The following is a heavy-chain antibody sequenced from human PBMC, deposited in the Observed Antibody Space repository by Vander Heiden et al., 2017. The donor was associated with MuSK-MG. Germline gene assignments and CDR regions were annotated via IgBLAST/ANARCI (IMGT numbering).Heavy chain of an antibody. Sequence: QVQLVQSGAEVKKPGASVKVSCKASGYTFTSYYMHWVRQAPGQGLEWMGIINPSGGSTSYAQKFQGRVTMTRDTSTSTVYMELSSLRSEDTAVYYCARVAYYYDSSGHGGLNWGQGTLVTVSS. J-gene: IGHJ4*02. V-gene: IGHV1-46*01. CDR2: INPSGGST. CDR3: ARVAYYYDSSGHGGLN. CDR1: GYTFTSYY. D-gene: IGHD3-22*01.